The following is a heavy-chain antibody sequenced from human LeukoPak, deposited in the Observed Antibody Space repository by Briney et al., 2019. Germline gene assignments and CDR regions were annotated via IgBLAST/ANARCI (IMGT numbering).Heavy chain of an antibody. CDR3: AKDRFCSGGTCYPPNWFDP. CDR1: GFSFSFYD. Sequence: PGGSLRLSCAASGFSFSFYDMHWVRQAPGKGLEWVAFILYDGSNKYYADSVKGRFTISRDNSKNTLYLQMNSLRAEDTAVYYCAKDRFCSGGTCYPPNWFDPWGQGTLVTVSS. CDR2: ILYDGSNK. V-gene: IGHV3-30*02. D-gene: IGHD2-15*01. J-gene: IGHJ5*02.